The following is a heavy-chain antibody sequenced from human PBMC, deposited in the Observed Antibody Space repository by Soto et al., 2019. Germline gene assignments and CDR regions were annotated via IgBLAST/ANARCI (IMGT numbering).Heavy chain of an antibody. CDR2: IYYSGST. CDR1: GGSISSYY. CDR3: ARGLYYDFWSGGAYYYYGMDV. J-gene: IGHJ6*02. Sequence: SETLSLTCTVSGGSISSYYWSWIRQPPGKGLEWIGYIYYSGSTNYNPSLKSRVTISVDTSKNQFSLKLSSVTAADTAVYYCARGLYYDFWSGGAYYYYGMDVWGQGTTVTVSS. D-gene: IGHD3-3*01. V-gene: IGHV4-59*01.